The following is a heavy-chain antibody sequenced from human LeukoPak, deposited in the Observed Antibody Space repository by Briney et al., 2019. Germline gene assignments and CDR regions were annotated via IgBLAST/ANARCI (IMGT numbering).Heavy chain of an antibody. D-gene: IGHD3-9*01. Sequence: SETLSLTCTVSGYSISSGYYWGWIRQPPGKGLEWIGSIYHSGSTYYNPSLKSRVTISVDTSKNQFSLKLSSVTAADTAVYYCAISTLLEHYDILTGYYNLFYFDYWGQGTLVTVSS. CDR1: GYSISSGYY. CDR3: AISTLLEHYDILTGYYNLFYFDY. J-gene: IGHJ4*02. CDR2: IYHSGST. V-gene: IGHV4-38-2*02.